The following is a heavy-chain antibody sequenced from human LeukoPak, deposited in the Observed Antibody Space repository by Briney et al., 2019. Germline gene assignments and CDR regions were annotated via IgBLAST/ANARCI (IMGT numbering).Heavy chain of an antibody. CDR1: GFTFSSYE. Sequence: GGSLRLSCAASGFTFSSYEMNWVRQAPGKGLEWVSLISSIVISIDYVDSVKGRFTISRDKAKNTLYLQMDSLRAEDTAVYYCARGISSRNHRHFDSWGQRIPVTLSS. V-gene: IGHV3-48*03. J-gene: IGHJ4*02. D-gene: IGHD3-3*02. CDR2: ISSIVISI. CDR3: ARGISSRNHRHFDS.